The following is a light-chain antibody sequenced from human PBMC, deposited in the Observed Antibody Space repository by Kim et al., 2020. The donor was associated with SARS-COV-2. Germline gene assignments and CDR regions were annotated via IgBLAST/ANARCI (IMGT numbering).Light chain of an antibody. Sequence: QSVLTQAPSASGTPGQRVTISCSGSSPNIGSNYVYWYQELPGTAPKLLIYIDNQRPSGVPDRFSGSKSGTSASLAINGLRSEDEGDYYCASWDDSLRGPVFGGGTQLTVL. J-gene: IGLJ3*02. V-gene: IGLV1-47*01. CDR3: ASWDDSLRGPV. CDR2: IDN. CDR1: SPNIGSNY.